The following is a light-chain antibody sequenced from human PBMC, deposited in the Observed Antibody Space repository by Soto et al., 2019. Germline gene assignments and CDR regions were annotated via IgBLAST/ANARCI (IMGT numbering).Light chain of an antibody. J-gene: IGKJ1*01. CDR3: QQYNSYSPWT. CDR2: DAS. CDR1: QSISSW. V-gene: IGKV1-5*01. Sequence: DIQMTQYTSTLSASVGDRVSITCLASQSISSWLAWYQQKPGKAPKLLIYDASSLESGVPSRFSGSGSGTEFTLTISSLQPDDFATYYCQQYNSYSPWTFGQGTKVDNK.